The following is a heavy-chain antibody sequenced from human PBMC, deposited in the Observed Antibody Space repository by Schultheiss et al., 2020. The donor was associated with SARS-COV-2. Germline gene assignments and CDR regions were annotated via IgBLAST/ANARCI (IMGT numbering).Heavy chain of an antibody. CDR1: GFTFSNYA. D-gene: IGHD7-27*01. CDR2: IDGSGGHT. CDR3: AKGPRTGVPYYFDS. Sequence: GGSLRLSCAASGFTFSNYAMNWVRQAPGKGLEWVSTIDGSGGHTYFADSVEGRFAVSRDNSKNTMYLEMDSLRAEDTAVFYCAKGPRTGVPYYFDSWGRGTLVTVSS. V-gene: IGHV3-23*01. J-gene: IGHJ4*02.